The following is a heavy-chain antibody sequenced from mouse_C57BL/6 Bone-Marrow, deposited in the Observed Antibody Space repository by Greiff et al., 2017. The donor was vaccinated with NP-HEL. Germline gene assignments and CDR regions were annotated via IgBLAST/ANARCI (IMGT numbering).Heavy chain of an antibody. D-gene: IGHD2-2*01. CDR2: IYPGDGDT. Sequence: QVQLQQSGPELVKPGASVKISCKASGYAFSSSWMNWVKQRPGKGLEWIGRIYPGDGDTNYNGKFKGKATLTADKSSSTAYMQLSSLTSEDSAVYFCARARVTTGRGYYYAMDYWGQGTSVTVSS. CDR1: GYAFSSSW. CDR3: ARARVTTGRGYYYAMDY. V-gene: IGHV1-82*01. J-gene: IGHJ4*01.